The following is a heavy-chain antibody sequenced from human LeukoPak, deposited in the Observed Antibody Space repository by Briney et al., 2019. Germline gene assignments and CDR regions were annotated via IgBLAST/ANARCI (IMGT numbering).Heavy chain of an antibody. V-gene: IGHV4-38-2*02. CDR1: GYSISSGYY. CDR2: IYHSGST. D-gene: IGHD6-13*01. J-gene: IGHJ4*02. CDR3: ARDGRYSSSWFSN. Sequence: SETLSLTCTVSGYSISSGYYWGWIRQPPGKGLEWIGSIYHSGSTYYNPSLKSRFTISVDTSKNQSSLKLSTVTAADTAVYYCARDGRYSSSWFSNWGQGTLVTVSS.